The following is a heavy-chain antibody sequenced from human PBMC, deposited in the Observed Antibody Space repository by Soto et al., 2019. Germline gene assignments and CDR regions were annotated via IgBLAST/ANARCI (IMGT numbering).Heavy chain of an antibody. Sequence: EVQLLESGGGLVQPGGSLRLSCAASGFTFSSYVMSWVRQAPGKGLEWVSSISASGSTTYYADSVKGRFTISRDNSKSSLYLQMNNLRVEDTAVYYCAHGLPETIFGVLIRFDCWGQGALVTVSS. CDR2: ISASGSTT. D-gene: IGHD3-3*01. V-gene: IGHV3-23*01. J-gene: IGHJ5*01. CDR3: AHGLPETIFGVLIRFDC. CDR1: GFTFSSYV.